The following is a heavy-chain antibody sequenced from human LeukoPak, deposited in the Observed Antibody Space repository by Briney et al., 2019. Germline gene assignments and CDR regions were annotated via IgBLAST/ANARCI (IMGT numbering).Heavy chain of an antibody. CDR1: GGSISSYY. CDR3: ARHPHRNDGWLDP. CDR2: IYYSGST. J-gene: IGHJ5*02. Sequence: SETLSLTCTVSGGSISSYYWSWIRQPPGKGLEWIGYIYYSGSTNYNPSLKSRVTISVDTSKNQFSLKLSAVTAADPVVYYWARHPHRNDGWLDPWGEGTLVTVSS. D-gene: IGHD1-14*01. V-gene: IGHV4-59*01.